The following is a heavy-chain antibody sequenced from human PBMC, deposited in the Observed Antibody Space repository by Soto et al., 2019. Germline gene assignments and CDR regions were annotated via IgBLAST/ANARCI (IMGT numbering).Heavy chain of an antibody. CDR2: IIPILGIA. J-gene: IGHJ4*02. CDR3: ARSLRNYDFWSGYTYFDY. D-gene: IGHD3-3*01. CDR1: GGTFSSYT. V-gene: IGHV1-69*02. Sequence: QVQLVQSGAEVKKPGSSVKVSCKASGGTFSSYTISWVRQAPGQGLEWMGRIIPILGIANYAQKFQGRVKITADKSTSTAYMELSSLRSEDTAVYYCARSLRNYDFWSGYTYFDYWGQGTLVTVSS.